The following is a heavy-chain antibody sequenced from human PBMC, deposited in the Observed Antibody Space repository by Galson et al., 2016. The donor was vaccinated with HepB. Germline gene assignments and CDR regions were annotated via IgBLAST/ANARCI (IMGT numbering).Heavy chain of an antibody. Sequence: ETLSLTCTVSSDPVTSGTYYWSWVRQSPGKGLDWIGYIHDSGNTNYNPSIKGRVTISRDTSKNQFFLELTSVTAADTAVYYCARDEGFYNGMDVWGQGTTVTVAS. CDR1: SDPVTSGTYY. D-gene: IGHD2-2*02. V-gene: IGHV4-61*01. J-gene: IGHJ6*02. CDR2: IHDSGNT. CDR3: ARDEGFYNGMDV.